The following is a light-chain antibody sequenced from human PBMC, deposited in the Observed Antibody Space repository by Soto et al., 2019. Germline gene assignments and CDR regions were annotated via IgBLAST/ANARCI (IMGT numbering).Light chain of an antibody. V-gene: IGKV1-39*01. Sequence: DIPMTQSPSSLSASVGDRVTITCRASQSITIYLNWYQQKSGKAPKLLIYAASSLQSGVPSRFSGSGSGTDFTLTISSLQLEDFATYYCQQSYSTPITFGQGTRLEIK. J-gene: IGKJ5*01. CDR3: QQSYSTPIT. CDR1: QSITIY. CDR2: AAS.